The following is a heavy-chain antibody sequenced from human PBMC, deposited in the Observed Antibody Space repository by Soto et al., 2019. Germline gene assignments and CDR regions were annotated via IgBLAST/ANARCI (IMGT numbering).Heavy chain of an antibody. V-gene: IGHV3-11*01. Sequence: GGSLRLSCVASGFTFSDYDMSWIRQTPGKGLEWTSYISNNGRTMYYRDSVKGRFTISRDNTKKVLYLQISGLRAEDTAVYYCARLPTRSCSGAFCCAYWGQGVLVTVSS. CDR3: ARLPTRSCSGAFCCAY. CDR1: GFTFSDYD. D-gene: IGHD2-15*01. J-gene: IGHJ4*02. CDR2: ISNNGRTM.